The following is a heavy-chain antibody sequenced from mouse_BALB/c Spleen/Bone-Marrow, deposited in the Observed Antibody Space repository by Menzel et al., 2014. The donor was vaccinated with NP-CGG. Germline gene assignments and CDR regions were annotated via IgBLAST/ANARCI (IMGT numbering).Heavy chain of an antibody. D-gene: IGHD1-1*01. V-gene: IGHV1S22*01. CDR1: GYTFTSYW. Sequence: LQQPGSELVRPGASVKLSCKASGYTFTSYWMHWVKQRPGQGLEWIGNIYPGSGSTNYDEKFKNKATLTVDTSSSTAYRQLSSLTSEDSAVYYCTRSPITTVVAETRDYWGQGTSVTVSS. J-gene: IGHJ4*01. CDR3: TRSPITTVVAETRDY. CDR2: IYPGSGST.